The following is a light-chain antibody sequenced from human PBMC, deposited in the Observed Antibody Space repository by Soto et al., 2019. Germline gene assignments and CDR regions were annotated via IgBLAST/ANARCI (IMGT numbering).Light chain of an antibody. CDR1: SSNIGAGYD. Sequence: QPVLTQPPSVSGAPGQRVTISCTGSSSNIGAGYDVHWYQQLPGTAPKLLIYGNSNRPSGVPDRFSGSKSGTSASLAITGLQAEDEADYYCQSYDSSVWVFGTGTKLTVL. J-gene: IGLJ1*01. CDR3: QSYDSSVWV. V-gene: IGLV1-40*01. CDR2: GNS.